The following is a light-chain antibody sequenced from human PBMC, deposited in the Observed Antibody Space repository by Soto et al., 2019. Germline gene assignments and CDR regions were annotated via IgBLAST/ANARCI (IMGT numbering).Light chain of an antibody. Sequence: EIVLTQSPATLSSFPGDRVTLSCMASQSVSSNLAWYQQKPGQAPRPLVYGASSRATGIPERFSGSVSETDFTLSISRLEPEDFAVYYCQHYGNSPLTFGQGTRLEIK. J-gene: IGKJ5*01. V-gene: IGKV3-20*01. CDR1: QSVSSN. CDR2: GAS. CDR3: QHYGNSPLT.